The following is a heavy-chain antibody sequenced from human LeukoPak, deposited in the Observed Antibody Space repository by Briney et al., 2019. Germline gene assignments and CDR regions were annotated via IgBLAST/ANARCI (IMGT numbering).Heavy chain of an antibody. V-gene: IGHV3-7*01. CDR2: IKQDGSEK. Sequence: GGSLRLSCAASGFSISRYWMSWVRQLPGKGLEWLANIKQDGSEKYYVDSVKGRFTISRDNAENSLYLQMNSLTAEDTAVYYCARGPRGYDTSGGPWGQGSLVTVSS. CDR1: GFSISRYW. CDR3: ARGPRGYDTSGGP. J-gene: IGHJ5*02. D-gene: IGHD3-22*01.